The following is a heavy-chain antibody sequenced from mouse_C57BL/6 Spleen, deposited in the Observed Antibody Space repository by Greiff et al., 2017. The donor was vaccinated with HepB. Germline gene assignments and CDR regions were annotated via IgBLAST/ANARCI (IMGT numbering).Heavy chain of an antibody. V-gene: IGHV3-6*01. J-gene: IGHJ1*03. CDR2: ISYDGSN. CDR3: ARDPYSNYWYFDV. D-gene: IGHD2-5*01. CDR1: GYSITSGYY. Sequence: EVQLQESGPGLVKPSQSLSLTCSVTGYSITSGYYWNWIRQFPGNKLEWMGYISYDGSNNYNPSLKNRISITRDTSKNQFFMKLKSVTTEDTATYYWARDPYSNYWYFDVWGTGTTVTVSS.